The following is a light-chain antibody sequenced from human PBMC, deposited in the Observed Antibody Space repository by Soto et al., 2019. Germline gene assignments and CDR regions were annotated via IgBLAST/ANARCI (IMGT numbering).Light chain of an antibody. CDR2: LNSDGSH. CDR1: SGHSSYA. J-gene: IGLJ3*02. CDR3: QTWGTGILV. V-gene: IGLV4-69*01. Sequence: HPVLTQSPSASASLGASVKLTCALSSGHSSYAIAWHQQQPEKGPRALMKLNSDGSHTRGDGIPDRFSGSSSGAERYLTISSLQSEDEADYYCQTWGTGILVFGGGTKLTVL.